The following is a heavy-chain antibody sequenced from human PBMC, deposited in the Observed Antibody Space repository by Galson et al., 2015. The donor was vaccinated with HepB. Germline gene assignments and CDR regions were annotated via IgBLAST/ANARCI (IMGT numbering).Heavy chain of an antibody. D-gene: IGHD1-14*01. V-gene: IGHV3-30*18. CDR3: AKNPSRPLVQSPAVTYYYYYGMDV. CDR2: ISYDGSNK. Sequence: SLRLSCAASGFTFSSYGMHWVRQAPGKGLEWVAVISYDGSNKYYADSVKGRFTISRDNSKNTLYLQMNSLGAEDTAVYYCAKNPSRPLVQSPAVTYYYYYGMDVWGQGTTVTVSS. J-gene: IGHJ6*02. CDR1: GFTFSSYG.